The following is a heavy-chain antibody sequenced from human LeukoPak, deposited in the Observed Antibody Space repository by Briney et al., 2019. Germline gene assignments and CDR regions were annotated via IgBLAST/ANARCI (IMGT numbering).Heavy chain of an antibody. CDR2: ISGSGGNT. V-gene: IGHV3-23*01. Sequence: GGSLRLSCAASGFTFSSFAMTWVRQAPGKGLEWVSAISGSGGNTHYSDSVKGRFTISRDNSKNTLYLQMNSLRAEDTAVYYCARRAGAYSHPYDYWGQGTLVTVSS. J-gene: IGHJ4*02. CDR3: ARRAGAYSHPYDY. CDR1: GFTFSSFA. D-gene: IGHD4/OR15-4a*01.